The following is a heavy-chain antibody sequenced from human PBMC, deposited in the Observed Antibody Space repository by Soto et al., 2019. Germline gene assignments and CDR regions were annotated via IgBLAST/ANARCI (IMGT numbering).Heavy chain of an antibody. CDR1: GSPFSTYG. CDR3: ARDESAGSSIRY. CDR2: ISNGGNYI. V-gene: IGHV3-21*01. J-gene: IGHJ4*02. D-gene: IGHD3-3*02. Sequence: EVRVVESGGGLVKPGGSLRLSCTASGSPFSTYGMNWVRQAPGKGLEWVSSISNGGNYIYYADSVQGRFTISRDNAKNSLYLQMTSLRAEDTAVYFCARDESAGSSIRYWGQGTLVTVSS.